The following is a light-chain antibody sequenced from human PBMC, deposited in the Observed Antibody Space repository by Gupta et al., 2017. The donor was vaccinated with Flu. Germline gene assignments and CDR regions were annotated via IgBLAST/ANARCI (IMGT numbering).Light chain of an antibody. CDR2: AAS. V-gene: IGKV1-39*01. J-gene: IGKJ1*01. CDR1: QTINNH. CDR3: QESYSTLRT. Sequence: DIQMTQSPSSLSASLGDRVSITCRASQTINNHVNWYQQKPGRDPNLLIFAASTLHSGVPSRFSGSGSGTEFTLSISSLQYEDLATYYCQESYSTLRTFGQGTKVEMK.